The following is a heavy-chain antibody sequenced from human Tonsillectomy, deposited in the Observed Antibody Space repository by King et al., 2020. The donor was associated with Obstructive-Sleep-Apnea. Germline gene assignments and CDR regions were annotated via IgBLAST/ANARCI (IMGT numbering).Heavy chain of an antibody. CDR3: VKDFIDS. CDR2: IQYDGTDD. Sequence: VQLVESGGGVVQPGGSLRLSCVASGFSFSSYGMHWVRQAPGKGLEWVAFIQYDGTDDYYGDSVKGRFTISRDNSKNTLYLHMNSLRAEDTAVYYCVKDFIDSWGKGTLVTVSS. V-gene: IGHV3-30*02. CDR1: GFSFSSYG. J-gene: IGHJ5*01.